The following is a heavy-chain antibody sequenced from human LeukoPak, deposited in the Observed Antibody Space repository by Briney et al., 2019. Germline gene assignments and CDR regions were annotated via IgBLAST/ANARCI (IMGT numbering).Heavy chain of an antibody. CDR3: ARDYYGSGTYYKDY. CDR1: GYTFTAYY. D-gene: IGHD3-10*01. V-gene: IGHV1-2*02. Sequence: ASVKVSCKASGYTFTAYYLHWVRQAPGQGLEWMGWIHPNSGGTNYAQNFQGRASMTTDTSISTVYMELSRLRSDDTAVYYCARDYYGSGTYYKDYWGQGTLVTVSS. J-gene: IGHJ4*02. CDR2: IHPNSGGT.